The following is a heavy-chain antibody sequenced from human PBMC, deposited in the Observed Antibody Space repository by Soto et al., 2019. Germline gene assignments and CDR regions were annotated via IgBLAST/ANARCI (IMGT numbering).Heavy chain of an antibody. CDR2: IMPLLGTT. Sequence: SVKVSCKASGGNFSSHGISWVRQAPGQGLEFMGGIMPLLGTTNYAQKFRGRVTITADEPTSTVYMELRSLRSEDTAVYYCARVSGRGWYNWFDPWGQGTPVTVSS. D-gene: IGHD6-19*01. CDR3: ARVSGRGWYNWFDP. CDR1: GGNFSSHG. J-gene: IGHJ5*02. V-gene: IGHV1-69*13.